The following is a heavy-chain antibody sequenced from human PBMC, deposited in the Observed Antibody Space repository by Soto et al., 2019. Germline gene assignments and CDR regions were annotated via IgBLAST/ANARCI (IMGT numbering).Heavy chain of an antibody. CDR3: AKDGGITMFRGRARGFDI. V-gene: IGHV1-18*01. CDR2: ISAYNGNT. CDR1: GYTFTSYG. J-gene: IGHJ3*02. Sequence: ASVKVSCKASGYTFTSYGISWVRQAPGQGLEWMGWISAYNGNTNYAQKLQGRVTMTTDTSTSTAYMELSSLRAEDTAVYYCAKDGGITMFRGRARGFDIWGPGTMVTVSS. D-gene: IGHD3-10*02.